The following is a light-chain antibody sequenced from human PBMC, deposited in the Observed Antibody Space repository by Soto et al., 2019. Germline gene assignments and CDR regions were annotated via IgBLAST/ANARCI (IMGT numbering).Light chain of an antibody. CDR2: DVS. V-gene: IGKV1-5*01. Sequence: DIQMTQSPSTLPASVGDRVTISCRASQGISTWLAWYQQKGGKAARLLIYDVSSLESGVPSRFSGIGSGTQFSLTFSSLQTDDFATYFFQQFDTYPWTFGQGPKVEI. J-gene: IGKJ1*01. CDR1: QGISTW. CDR3: QQFDTYPWT.